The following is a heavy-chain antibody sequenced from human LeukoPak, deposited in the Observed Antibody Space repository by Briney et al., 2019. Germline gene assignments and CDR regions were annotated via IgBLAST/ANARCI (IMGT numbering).Heavy chain of an antibody. CDR2: MNPVSGNA. J-gene: IGHJ3*02. CDR1: GYTFTNFD. D-gene: IGHD6-6*01. CDR3: ASPYSSSSQGAFDI. Sequence: ASVKVSCKASGYTFTNFDINWVRQAPGQGLEWMGWMNPVSGNAGSAQKFQGRVTLTRDTSISTAYMELSSLRSEDTAVYYCASPYSSSSQGAFDIWGQGTMVTVSS. V-gene: IGHV1-8*01.